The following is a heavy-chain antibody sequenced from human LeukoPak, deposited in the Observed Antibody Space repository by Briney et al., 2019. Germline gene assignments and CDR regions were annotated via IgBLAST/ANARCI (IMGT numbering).Heavy chain of an antibody. V-gene: IGHV4-61*01. CDR1: GDSVSSGSYY. J-gene: IGHJ5*02. CDR2: IYYSGST. D-gene: IGHD2-15*01. CDR3: ARDPRSSGYCSGGSCSDWFDP. Sequence: SETLSLTCSVSGDSVSSGSYYWSWIRQPPGKGLEWIGYIYYSGSTNYNPSLKSRVTISVDTSKNQFSLKLSSVTAADTAVYYCARDPRSSGYCSGGSCSDWFDPWGQGTLVTVSS.